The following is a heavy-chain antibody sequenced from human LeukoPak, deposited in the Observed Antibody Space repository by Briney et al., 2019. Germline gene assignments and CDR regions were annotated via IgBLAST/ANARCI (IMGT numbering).Heavy chain of an antibody. CDR3: ARKAIFGVVVGPRFDP. J-gene: IGHJ5*02. CDR1: GGSFSGYY. CDR2: INHSGST. V-gene: IGHV4-34*01. Sequence: KPSETLSLTCAVYGGSFSGYYWSWIRQPPGKGLEWIGEINHSGSTNYNPSLKSRVTISVDTSKSQFSLKLSSVTAADTAVYYCARKAIFGVVVGPRFDPWGQGTLVTVSS. D-gene: IGHD3-3*01.